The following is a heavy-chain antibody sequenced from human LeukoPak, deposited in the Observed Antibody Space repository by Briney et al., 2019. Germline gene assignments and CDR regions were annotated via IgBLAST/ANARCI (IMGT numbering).Heavy chain of an antibody. Sequence: GGSLRLSCAASGFTFSSYVMSWVRQAPGKGLEWVSAISGSGGSTYYADSVKGRFTISRDNSKNTLYLQMNSLRAEDTAVYYCAKDRAFYYDSSGYYPDAFDIWGQGTMVTVSS. CDR2: ISGSGGST. CDR3: AKDRAFYYDSSGYYPDAFDI. CDR1: GFTFSSYV. D-gene: IGHD3-22*01. V-gene: IGHV3-23*01. J-gene: IGHJ3*02.